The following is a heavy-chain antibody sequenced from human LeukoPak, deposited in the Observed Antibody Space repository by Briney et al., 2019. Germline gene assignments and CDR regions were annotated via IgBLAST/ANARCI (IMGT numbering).Heavy chain of an antibody. D-gene: IGHD3-10*01. CDR3: AKAPEFGEFDYFDY. Sequence: PGGSLRLSCAASGFTFSSYGMHWVRQAPGKGLEWVAVISYDGSNKYYADSVKGRFTISRDNSKNTLYLQMNSLRAEDTAVYYCAKAPEFGEFDYFDYWGQGTLVTVSS. J-gene: IGHJ4*02. CDR2: ISYDGSNK. V-gene: IGHV3-30*18. CDR1: GFTFSSYG.